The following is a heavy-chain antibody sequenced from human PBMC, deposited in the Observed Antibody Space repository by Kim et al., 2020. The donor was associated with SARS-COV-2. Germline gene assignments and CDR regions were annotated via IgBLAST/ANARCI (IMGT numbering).Heavy chain of an antibody. CDR2: IYYSGST. J-gene: IGHJ4*02. CDR3: ARGPLNGDYHPLDY. D-gene: IGHD4-17*01. Sequence: SETLSLTCTVSGGSISSGDYYWSWIRQPPGKGLEWIGYIYYSGSTYYNPSLKSRVTISVDTSKNQFSLKLSSVTAADTAVYYCARGPLNGDYHPLDYWGQGTLVTVSS. CDR1: GGSISSGDYY. V-gene: IGHV4-30-4*01.